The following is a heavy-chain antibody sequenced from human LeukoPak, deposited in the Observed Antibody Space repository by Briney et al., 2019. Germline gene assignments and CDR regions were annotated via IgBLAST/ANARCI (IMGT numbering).Heavy chain of an antibody. CDR2: IKQDGSEK. J-gene: IGHJ4*02. Sequence: PGGSLRLYCAASGFTFSSYWMSWVRQAPGKGLEWVANIKQDGSEKYYVDSVKGRFTISRDNAKNSLYLQMNSLGAEDTAIYYCASHFWNYYRIDYWGQGILVTVSS. CDR3: ASHFWNYYRIDY. D-gene: IGHD3-3*02. CDR1: GFTFSSYW. V-gene: IGHV3-7*01.